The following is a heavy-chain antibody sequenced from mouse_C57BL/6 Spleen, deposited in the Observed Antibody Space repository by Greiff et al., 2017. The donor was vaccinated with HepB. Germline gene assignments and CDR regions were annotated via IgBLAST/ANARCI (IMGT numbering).Heavy chain of an antibody. V-gene: IGHV5-17*01. CDR3: AREILCYYAMDY. J-gene: IGHJ4*01. CDR2: ISSGSSTI. Sequence: EVKLEESGGGLVKPGGSLKLSCAASGFTFSDYGMHWVRQAPEKGLEWVAYISSGSSTIYYADTVKGRFTISRDNAKNTLFLQMTSLRSEDTAMYYCAREILCYYAMDYWGQGTSVTVSS. CDR1: GFTFSDYG.